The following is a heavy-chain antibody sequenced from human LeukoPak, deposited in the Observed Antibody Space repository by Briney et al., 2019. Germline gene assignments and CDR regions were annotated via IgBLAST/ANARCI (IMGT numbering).Heavy chain of an antibody. CDR1: GGSVNSGGYS. J-gene: IGHJ6*02. D-gene: IGHD5-12*01. Sequence: PSETLSLTCTVSGGSVNSGGYSWSWIRQPPGKGLEWIRNIYQSGNTYYSPSLESRVTMSVDRSKNQFSLSLTSVTAADTAVYYCARSSITLDVWGQGTTVTVSS. CDR2: IYQSGNT. CDR3: ARSSITLDV. V-gene: IGHV4-30-2*01.